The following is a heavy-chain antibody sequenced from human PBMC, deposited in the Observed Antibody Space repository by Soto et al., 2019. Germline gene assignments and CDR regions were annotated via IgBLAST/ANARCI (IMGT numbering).Heavy chain of an antibody. J-gene: IGHJ5*02. V-gene: IGHV4-34*01. CDR3: ARGEGSSRWYPNVHRWFDP. D-gene: IGHD6-13*01. CDR1: GGSFSGYY. CDR2: INHSGST. Sequence: SETLSLTCAVYGGSFSGYYWSWIRQPPGKGLEWIGEINHSGSTNYNPSLKSRVTISVDTSKNQFSLKLSSVTAADTAVYYCARGEGSSRWYPNVHRWFDPWGQGTLVTVPS.